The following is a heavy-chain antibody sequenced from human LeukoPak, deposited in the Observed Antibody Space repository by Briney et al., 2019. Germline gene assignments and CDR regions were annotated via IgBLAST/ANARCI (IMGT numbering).Heavy chain of an antibody. D-gene: IGHD1-26*01. CDR1: GDSVSSNSAT. V-gene: IGHV6-1*01. J-gene: IGHJ6*03. CDR3: ARGTHYPHDYMDV. CDR2: AYYRSKWYN. Sequence: SQTLSLTCAISGDSVSSNSATWNWIRQSPSRGLEWLGRAYYRSKWYNDYAVSVESRVTINPDTSKNQFSLQLNSVTPEDTAVYYCARGTHYPHDYMDVWGKGTTVTASS.